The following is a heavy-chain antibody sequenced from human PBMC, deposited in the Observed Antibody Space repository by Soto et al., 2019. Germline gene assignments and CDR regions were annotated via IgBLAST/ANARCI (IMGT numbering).Heavy chain of an antibody. J-gene: IGHJ6*02. Sequence: EVQLVESGGGLVKPGGSLRLSCAASGFSFSSYSMNWVRQAPGKGLEWVSSISSSSSYIYYADSVKGQFTISRDNAKNSLYLQMNSLRAEDTAVYYCARGAGGGASLNYGLDVWGQGTTATVSS. V-gene: IGHV3-21*01. CDR1: GFSFSSYS. CDR2: ISSSSSYI. D-gene: IGHD3-16*01. CDR3: ARGAGGGASLNYGLDV.